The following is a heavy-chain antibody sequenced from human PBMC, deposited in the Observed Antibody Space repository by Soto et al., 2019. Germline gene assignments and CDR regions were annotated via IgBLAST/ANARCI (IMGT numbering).Heavy chain of an antibody. CDR1: GFTFSSYA. CDR2: ISYDGSNK. D-gene: IGHD3-22*01. Sequence: GGSLRLSCTASGFTFSSYAMHWVRQAPGKGLEWVAVISYDGSNKYYADSVKGRFTISRDNSKNTLYLQMNRLRAEDSAVYYCARGASDYYDSSGFLDYWGQGTLVTGSS. V-gene: IGHV3-30-3*01. CDR3: ARGASDYYDSSGFLDY. J-gene: IGHJ4*02.